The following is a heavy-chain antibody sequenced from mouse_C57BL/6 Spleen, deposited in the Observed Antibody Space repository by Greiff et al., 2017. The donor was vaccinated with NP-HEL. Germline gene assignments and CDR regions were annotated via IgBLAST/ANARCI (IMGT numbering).Heavy chain of an antibody. D-gene: IGHD1-1*01. V-gene: IGHV1-15*01. CDR2: IDPETGGT. CDR3: TRSHYYGSSSDY. J-gene: IGHJ2*01. CDR1: GYTFTDYE. Sequence: QVQLQQSGAELVRPGASVTLSCKASGYTFTDYEMHWVKQTPVHGLEWIGAIDPETGGTAYNQKFKGKAILTADKSSSTAYMELRSLTSEDSAVYYCTRSHYYGSSSDYWGQGTTLTVSS.